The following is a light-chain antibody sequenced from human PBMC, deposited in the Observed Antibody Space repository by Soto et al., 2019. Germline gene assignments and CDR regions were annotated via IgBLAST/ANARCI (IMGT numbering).Light chain of an antibody. J-gene: IGLJ2*01. Sequence: QSVLTQPASVSGSPGQSITISCTGTSSDVGGYNYVSWYQQHPGKAPKLLIYEVRNRPSGVSSRFSGSKSGNTASLTISGLQAEDEADYYCYSYTGSSPPVVFGGGTKLTVL. CDR3: YSYTGSSPPVV. V-gene: IGLV2-14*01. CDR2: EVR. CDR1: SSDVGGYNY.